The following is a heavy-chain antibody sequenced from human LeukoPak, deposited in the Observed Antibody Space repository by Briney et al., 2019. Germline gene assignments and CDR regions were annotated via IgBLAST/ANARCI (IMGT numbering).Heavy chain of an antibody. J-gene: IGHJ4*02. CDR2: IYYSGST. V-gene: IGHV4-39*01. D-gene: IGHD3-10*01. CDR3: ARRFSAHYFDY. Sequence: SETLSLTCTVSGGSISSYYWGWIRQPPGKGLEWIGSIYYSGSTYYNSSLKSRVTISVDTSKNQFSLKLSSVTAADTAVYYCARRFSAHYFDYWGQGTLVTVSS. CDR1: GGSISSYY.